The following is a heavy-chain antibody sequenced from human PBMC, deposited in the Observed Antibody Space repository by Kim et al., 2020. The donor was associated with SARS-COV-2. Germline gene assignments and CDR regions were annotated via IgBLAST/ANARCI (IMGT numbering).Heavy chain of an antibody. CDR3: ASCISDAFDI. V-gene: IGHV4-31*02. D-gene: IGHD2-15*01. Sequence: STYYNPSLKSRVTISVDTSKNQFSLKLSSVTAADTAVYYCASCISDAFDIWGQGTMVTVSS. CDR2: ST. J-gene: IGHJ3*02.